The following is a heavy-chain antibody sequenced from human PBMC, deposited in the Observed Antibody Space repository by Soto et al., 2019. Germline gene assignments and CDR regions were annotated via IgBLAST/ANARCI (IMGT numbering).Heavy chain of an antibody. CDR1: GGSINYSY. V-gene: IGHV4-59*01. CDR3: ARGGKGYYDSSGYSGAAFDI. J-gene: IGHJ3*02. D-gene: IGHD3-22*01. CDR2: ISYTGSA. Sequence: PSETLSLTCTVSGGSINYSYWTWIRQPPGKGLEWIGYISYTGSANYNASLKSRLTISVDTSKNQFSLKLSSVTAADTALYYCARGGKGYYDSSGYSGAAFDIWGQGTMVTVSS.